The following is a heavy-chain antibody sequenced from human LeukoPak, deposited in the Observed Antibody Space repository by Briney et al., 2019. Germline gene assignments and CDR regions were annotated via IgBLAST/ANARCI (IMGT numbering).Heavy chain of an antibody. D-gene: IGHD3-9*01. J-gene: IGHJ4*02. Sequence: GGSLRLSCAASGFTFSRYTMTWVRQAPGKGLEWVSSIRASGGETFYADSVKGRFTISRYSSKNTLHLQMNSLRAADTAVYYCAKVITYYNVVTGVPTDYWGQGTLVTVSS. CDR2: IRASGGET. V-gene: IGHV3-23*01. CDR1: GFTFSRYT. CDR3: AKVITYYNVVTGVPTDY.